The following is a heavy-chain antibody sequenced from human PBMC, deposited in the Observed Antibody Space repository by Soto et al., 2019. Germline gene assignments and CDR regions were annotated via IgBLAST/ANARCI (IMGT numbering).Heavy chain of an antibody. D-gene: IGHD4-17*01. CDR3: ARDRYGGGGGYYYYYGMDV. CDR2: ISYDGSNK. J-gene: IGHJ6*02. Sequence: QVQLVESGGGVVQPGRSLRLSCAASGFTFSSYAMHWVRQAPGKGLEWVAVISYDGSNKYYADSVKGRFTISRDNSKNTLDLQMNSLRAEDTAVYYCARDRYGGGGGYYYYYGMDVWGQGTTVTVSS. CDR1: GFTFSSYA. V-gene: IGHV3-30-3*01.